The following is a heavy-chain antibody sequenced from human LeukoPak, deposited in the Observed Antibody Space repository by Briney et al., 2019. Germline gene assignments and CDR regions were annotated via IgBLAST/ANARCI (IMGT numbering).Heavy chain of an antibody. CDR1: GGTFSSYA. V-gene: IGHV1-69*04. CDR2: IIPIFGIA. Sequence: SVKVSCKSSGGTFSSYAISWVRQAPGQGLEWMGRIIPIFGIANYAQKFQGRVTITADKSTSTAYMELSSQRSEDTAVYYCARDRGEWYDSSGYYGDWGQGTLVTVSS. J-gene: IGHJ4*02. D-gene: IGHD3-22*01. CDR3: ARDRGEWYDSSGYYGD.